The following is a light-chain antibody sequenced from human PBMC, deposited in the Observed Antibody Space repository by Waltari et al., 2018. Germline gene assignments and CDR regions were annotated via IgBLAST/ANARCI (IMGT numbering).Light chain of an antibody. CDR2: GAS. V-gene: IGKV3-20*01. Sequence: EIVLTQSPGTLSLSLGERATVSCRASQSVSRALAWYQQKPGKAPRLLIYGASTRATVVPDRFSGSGSCTDVSLTISRLEPDDCAVYYCQHYLRLPVTFGQGTTVEI. J-gene: IGKJ1*01. CDR3: QHYLRLPVT. CDR1: QSVSRA.